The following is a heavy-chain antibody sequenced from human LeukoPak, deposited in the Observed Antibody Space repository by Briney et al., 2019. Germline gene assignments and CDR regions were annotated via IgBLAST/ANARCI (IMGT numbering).Heavy chain of an antibody. V-gene: IGHV3-30-3*01. D-gene: IGHD3-22*01. Sequence: GGSLRLSCAASGFTFSSYAMHWVRQAPGKGLEWVAVISYDGSNKYYADSVKGRFTISRDSSKNTLYLQMNSLRAEDTAVYYCARDPDSSGYYLFCFDYWGQGTLVTVSS. CDR2: ISYDGSNK. CDR1: GFTFSSYA. CDR3: ARDPDSSGYYLFCFDY. J-gene: IGHJ4*02.